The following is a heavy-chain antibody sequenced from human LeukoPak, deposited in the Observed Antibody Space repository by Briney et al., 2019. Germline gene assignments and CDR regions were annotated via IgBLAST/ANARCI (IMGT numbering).Heavy chain of an antibody. CDR1: GFTFGDYA. CDR2: ISWNSGSI. J-gene: IGHJ3*02. V-gene: IGHV3-9*01. D-gene: IGHD3-3*01. Sequence: GGSLRLSCAASGFTFGDYAMHWVRQAPGKGLEWVSGISWNSGSIGYADSVKGRFTISRDNAKNSLYLQMNSLRAEDTALYYCAKDIEYKGATIFVSAFDIWGQGTMVTVSS. CDR3: AKDIEYKGATIFVSAFDI.